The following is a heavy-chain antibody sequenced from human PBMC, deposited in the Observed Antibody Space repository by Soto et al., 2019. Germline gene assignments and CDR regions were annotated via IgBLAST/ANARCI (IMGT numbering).Heavy chain of an antibody. CDR3: ARARDGYNAYYYYGMDV. CDR1: GFTFSSYS. D-gene: IGHD5-12*01. J-gene: IGHJ6*02. Sequence: EVQLVESGGGLVQPGGSLRLSCAASGFTFSSYSMNWVRQAPGKGLEWVSYISSSSSTIYYADPVKGRFTISRDNAKNSLYLQMNSLRDEDTAVYYCARARDGYNAYYYYGMDVWGQGTTVTVSS. CDR2: ISSSSSTI. V-gene: IGHV3-48*02.